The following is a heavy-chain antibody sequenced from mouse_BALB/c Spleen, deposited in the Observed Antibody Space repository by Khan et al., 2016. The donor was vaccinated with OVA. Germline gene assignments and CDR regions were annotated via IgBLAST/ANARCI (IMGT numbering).Heavy chain of an antibody. D-gene: IGHD1-1*01. V-gene: IGHV3-2*02. J-gene: IGHJ2*01. CDR3: ERSVTITTVVATDFDY. Sequence: EVQLQESGPGLVKPSQSLSLTCTVTGYSITSDYAWNWIRQFPGNKLEWMGYISYSGRTSYNSSLKSRISITRDTSKNQFFLQLNSVTTEDTATYYCERSVTITTVVATDFDYWGQGTTLTVSS. CDR2: ISYSGRT. CDR1: GYSITSDYA.